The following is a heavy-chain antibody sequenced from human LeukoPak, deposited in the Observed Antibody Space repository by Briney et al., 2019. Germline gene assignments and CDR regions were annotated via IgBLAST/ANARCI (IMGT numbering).Heavy chain of an antibody. CDR3: ARGVTGGWYGDFQH. J-gene: IGHJ1*01. V-gene: IGHV4-61*08. Sequence: SETLSLTCTVSGGSISSGGYYWSWIRQHPGKGLEWIGYIYYSGSTNYNPSLKSRVTISVDTSKNQFSLKLSSVTAADTAVYYCARGVTGGWYGDFQHWGQGTLVTVSS. D-gene: IGHD6-19*01. CDR2: IYYSGST. CDR1: GGSISSGGYY.